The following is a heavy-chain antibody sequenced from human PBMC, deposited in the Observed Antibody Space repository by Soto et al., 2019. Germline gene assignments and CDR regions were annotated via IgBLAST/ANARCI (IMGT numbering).Heavy chain of an antibody. CDR3: GSRRTDSYAMDV. D-gene: IGHD5-18*01. CDR1: GYSFTSYG. J-gene: IGHJ6*02. CDR2: ISPYNGRT. Sequence: ASVKVSCKASGYSFTSYGIGWVRQVPGQGPEWMGWISPYNGRTNYAQSVKGRVVMTTDISTNTVYLELRSLRSDDSAIYYCGSRRTDSYAMDVWGQGTTVTVYS. V-gene: IGHV1-18*01.